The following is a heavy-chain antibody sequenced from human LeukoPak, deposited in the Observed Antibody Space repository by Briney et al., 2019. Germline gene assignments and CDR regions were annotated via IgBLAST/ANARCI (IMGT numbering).Heavy chain of an antibody. CDR1: GFTFSSYA. CDR2: ISHDGNNK. CDR3: ARGSPGYSSSWYGNNFDY. V-gene: IGHV3-30*03. D-gene: IGHD6-13*01. J-gene: IGHJ4*02. Sequence: RGSLRLSCVASGFTFSSYAMHWVRQTPGKGLEWVAVISHDGNNKYYADSVKGRFTISRENAKNSLYLQMNSLRAGDTAVYYCARGSPGYSSSWYGNNFDYWGQGTLVTVSS.